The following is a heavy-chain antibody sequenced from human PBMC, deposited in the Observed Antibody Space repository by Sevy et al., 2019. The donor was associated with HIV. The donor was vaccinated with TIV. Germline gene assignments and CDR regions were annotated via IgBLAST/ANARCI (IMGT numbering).Heavy chain of an antibody. CDR3: ARGGYCSSTSCFRTTDAFDI. Sequence: ASVKVSCKASGGTFSSYAISWVRQAPGQGLEWMGGIIPIFGTANYAQKFQGRVTITADESTSTAYMELSSLRSEDTAVYYCARGGYCSSTSCFRTTDAFDIWGQGTMVTVSS. V-gene: IGHV1-69*13. D-gene: IGHD2-2*01. J-gene: IGHJ3*02. CDR2: IIPIFGTA. CDR1: GGTFSSYA.